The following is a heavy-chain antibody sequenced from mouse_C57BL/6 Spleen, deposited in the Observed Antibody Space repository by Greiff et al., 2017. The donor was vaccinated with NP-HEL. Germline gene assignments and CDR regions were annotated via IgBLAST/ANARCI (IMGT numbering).Heavy chain of an antibody. Sequence: VQLQQSGPGLVKPSQSLSLTCSVTGYSITRGYYWNWIRQFPGNKLEWMGYISYDGSNNYNPSLKNRISITRDTSKNHFLLKLNSVTTEDTATYYCVRHYRRGYFDDWGQGTTLTVAS. CDR2: ISYDGSN. V-gene: IGHV3-6*01. J-gene: IGHJ2*01. CDR3: VRHYRRGYFDD. D-gene: IGHD2-12*01. CDR1: GYSITRGYY.